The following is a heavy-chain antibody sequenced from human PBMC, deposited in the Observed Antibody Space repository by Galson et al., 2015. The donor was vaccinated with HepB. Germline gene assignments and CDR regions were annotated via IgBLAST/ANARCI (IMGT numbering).Heavy chain of an antibody. V-gene: IGHV3-23*01. CDR1: GFTFSSYA. Sequence: SLRLSCAASGFTFSSYAMSWVRQAPGKGLEWVSAISGSGGSTYYADSVKGRFTISRDNSKNTLYLQMNSLRAEDTAVYYCAKDSYGSGSYNGYYYGMDVWGQGTTVTVSS. CDR3: AKDSYGSGSYNGYYYGMDV. D-gene: IGHD3-10*01. CDR2: ISGSGGST. J-gene: IGHJ6*02.